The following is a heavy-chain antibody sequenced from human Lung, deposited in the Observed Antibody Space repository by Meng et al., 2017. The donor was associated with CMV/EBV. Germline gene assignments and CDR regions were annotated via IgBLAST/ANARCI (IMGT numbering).Heavy chain of an antibody. V-gene: IGHV1-18*01. CDR2: FVNYVDT. CDR3: ASGTPGRSYCDY. CDR1: GYTFGSYV. Sequence: QVYLAQVGPGVKKPGASGRVSCKASGYTFGSYVICWVRQAPGQGLEWMGWFVNYVDTYPAPKFQGRVTMTTDTHTNTAFMELRSLTSDDTAVYYCASGTPGRSYCDYWGQGTLVTASS. J-gene: IGHJ4*02. D-gene: IGHD2-15*01.